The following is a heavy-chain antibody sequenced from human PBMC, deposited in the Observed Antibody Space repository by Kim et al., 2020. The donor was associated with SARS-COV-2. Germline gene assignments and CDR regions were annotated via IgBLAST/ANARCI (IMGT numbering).Heavy chain of an antibody. D-gene: IGHD3-10*01. Sequence: SETLSLTCTVSGGSISSYYWNWVRQPPGEGLEWIAYIYHSGSANYNPSLKSRVTISVDTSKSQFSLKLSSVTAAGTAVYYCARDRGRWGLDYWGQGTLVTVSS. CDR1: GGSISSYY. J-gene: IGHJ4*02. CDR3: ARDRGRWGLDY. V-gene: IGHV4-59*01. CDR2: IYHSGSA.